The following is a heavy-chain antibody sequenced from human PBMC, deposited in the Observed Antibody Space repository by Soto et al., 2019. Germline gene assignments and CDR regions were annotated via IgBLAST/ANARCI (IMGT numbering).Heavy chain of an antibody. Sequence: QVQLVQSGAEVKKPGSSVKVSCKASGGTFSSYTISWVRQAPGQGLEWMGRIIPILGIANYAQKFQGRVTITADKSTSTAYMELSSLRSEDTAVYYCARSTYCSGGSCYSEAYYYYYMDVWGKGTTVTVSS. J-gene: IGHJ6*03. D-gene: IGHD2-15*01. CDR3: ARSTYCSGGSCYSEAYYYYYMDV. CDR1: GGTFSSYT. CDR2: IIPILGIA. V-gene: IGHV1-69*02.